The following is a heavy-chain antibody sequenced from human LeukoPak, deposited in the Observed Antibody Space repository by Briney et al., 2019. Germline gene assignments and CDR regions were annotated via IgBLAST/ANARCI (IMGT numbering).Heavy chain of an antibody. J-gene: IGHJ4*02. CDR3: ARNRGSTGYDLYDY. CDR2: IKHDASEK. CDR1: GFTFSSYW. Sequence: GGSLRVSCAAPGFTFSSYWMASVRPTPREGLERVAKIKHDASEKYYVDSVKGRLTISRDNAQNSFYLQKKSLRAEDTAVYYCARNRGSTGYDLYDYWGQGTLVTVSS. D-gene: IGHD5-12*01. V-gene: IGHV3-7*01.